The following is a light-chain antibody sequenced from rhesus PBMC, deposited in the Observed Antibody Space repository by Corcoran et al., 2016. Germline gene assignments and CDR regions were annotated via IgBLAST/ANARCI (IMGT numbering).Light chain of an antibody. CDR2: KEA. CDR3: PYGSGTPFT. Sequence: DLQMTQSPSSLSASVGDRITITCRASENVNSYLNWYQQRPVKAPDLLISKEATLQSGVPSRFNGSGSGTDYIFTIGRLQHEHLVTSYCPYGSGTPFTIGPETKLDIK. CDR1: ENVNSY. V-gene: IGKV1-74*01. J-gene: IGKJ3*01.